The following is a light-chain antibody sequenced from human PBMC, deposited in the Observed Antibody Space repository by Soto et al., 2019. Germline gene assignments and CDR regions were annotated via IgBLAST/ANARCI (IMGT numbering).Light chain of an antibody. J-gene: IGKJ2*01. CDR1: QSVGYN. CDR3: QQRSNWPPYT. V-gene: IGKV3-15*01. Sequence: EIVVTQSPATLSVSPGERATLSCRASQSVGYNLAWYQQKPGQAPRLLIYGASTRATDIPGKLSGSGSGTEFTLTISSLQSEDFAVYYCQQRSNWPPYTFGQGTKLEIK. CDR2: GAS.